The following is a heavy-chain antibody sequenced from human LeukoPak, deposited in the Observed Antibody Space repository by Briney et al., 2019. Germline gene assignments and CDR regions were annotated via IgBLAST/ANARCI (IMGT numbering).Heavy chain of an antibody. CDR2: ISSRSSYT. D-gene: IGHD3-22*01. CDR1: GFTFSNYA. V-gene: IGHV3-11*06. CDR3: ARESFSGDSSGYYGY. J-gene: IGHJ4*02. Sequence: GGSLRLSCAASGFTFSNYALSWIRQAPGKGLEWVSYISSRSSYTNYADSVKGRFTISRDNAKNSLYLQMNSLRAEDTAVYYCARESFSGDSSGYYGYWGQGTLVTVSS.